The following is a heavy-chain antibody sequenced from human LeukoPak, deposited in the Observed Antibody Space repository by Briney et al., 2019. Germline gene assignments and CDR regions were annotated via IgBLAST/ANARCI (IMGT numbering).Heavy chain of an antibody. J-gene: IGHJ4*02. CDR1: GFTFNAYS. CDR2: ISRASESI. V-gene: IGHV3-21*01. Sequence: GGSLRLSCAASGFTFNAYSMGWVRQAPGKGLEWVSIISRASESIFYADSVKGRFTISRDNAKNSLYLQMNSLRAEDTAVYYCASGLSGRADYWGQGTLVTVSS. CDR3: ASGLSGRADY. D-gene: IGHD3-3*01.